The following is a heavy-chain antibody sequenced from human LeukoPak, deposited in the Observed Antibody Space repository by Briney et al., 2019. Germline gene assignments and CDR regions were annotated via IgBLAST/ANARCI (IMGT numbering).Heavy chain of an antibody. Sequence: ASVKVSCKASGYIFTNYGITWVRQAPGQGLEWMGWINTNNGNTNYAQKLQGRVTMTRDTSISTAYMELSRLRSDDTAVYYCARDQGTVLFLAAAAHFDYWGQGTLVTVSS. CDR1: GYIFTNYG. CDR3: ARDQGTVLFLAAAAHFDY. J-gene: IGHJ4*02. D-gene: IGHD6-13*01. CDR2: INTNNGNT. V-gene: IGHV1-18*01.